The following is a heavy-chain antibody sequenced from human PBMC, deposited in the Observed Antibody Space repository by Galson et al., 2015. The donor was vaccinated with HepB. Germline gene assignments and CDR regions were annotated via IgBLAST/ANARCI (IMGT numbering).Heavy chain of an antibody. CDR3: ARRYYYDSSPMSHTYALDI. V-gene: IGHV1-18*04. J-gene: IGHJ3*02. D-gene: IGHD3-22*01. CDR1: GYTFTSYG. CDR2: ISAYNGNT. Sequence: SVKVSCKASGYTFTSYGISWVRQAPGQGLEWMGWISAYNGNTNYAQKLQGRVTMTTDTSTSTAYMELRSLRSDDTAMYYCARRYYYDSSPMSHTYALDIWGQGTMVTVSS.